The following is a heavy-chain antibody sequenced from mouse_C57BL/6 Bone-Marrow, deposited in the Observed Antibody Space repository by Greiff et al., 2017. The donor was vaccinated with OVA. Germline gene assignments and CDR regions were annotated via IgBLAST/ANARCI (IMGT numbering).Heavy chain of an antibody. V-gene: IGHV10-1*01. CDR2: IRSKSNNYAT. CDR1: GFSFNTYA. D-gene: IGHD2-4*01. J-gene: IGHJ1*03. CDR3: VRHDDYVYFDV. Sequence: DVQLQESGGGLVQPKGSLKLSCAASGFSFNTYAMNWVRQAPGKGLEWVARIRSKSNNYATYYADSVKDRFTISRDDSESMLYLQMNNLKTENTAMDYCVRHDDYVYFDVWGTGTTVTVSS.